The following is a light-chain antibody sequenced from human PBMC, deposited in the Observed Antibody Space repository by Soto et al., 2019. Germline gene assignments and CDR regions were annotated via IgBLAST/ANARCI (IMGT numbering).Light chain of an antibody. Sequence: EIVMTQSPVTQSVSPGERATLSCRASQSVNSNLAWYQQKPGQAPRLLVYGATTRATGIPARFSGSGSGTEFTLTISSLQSEDFAVYYCQQYNDWPPLTFGGGTKVEIK. V-gene: IGKV3-15*01. J-gene: IGKJ4*01. CDR1: QSVNSN. CDR2: GAT. CDR3: QQYNDWPPLT.